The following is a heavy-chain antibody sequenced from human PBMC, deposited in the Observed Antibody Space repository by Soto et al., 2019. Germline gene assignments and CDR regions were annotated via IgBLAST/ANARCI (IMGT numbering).Heavy chain of an antibody. D-gene: IGHD5-12*01. CDR3: ARDNPPGDSGPYYYYYGMDV. V-gene: IGHV3-33*01. CDR2: IWYDGSNK. J-gene: IGHJ6*02. Sequence: QVQLVESGGGVVQPGRSLRLSCAASGFTFSSYGMHWVRQAPGKGLEWVAVIWYDGSNKYYADSVKGRFTISRDNSENTLYLQINSLRAEDTAVEYCARDNPPGDSGPYYYYYGMDVWGQGTTVTVSS. CDR1: GFTFSSYG.